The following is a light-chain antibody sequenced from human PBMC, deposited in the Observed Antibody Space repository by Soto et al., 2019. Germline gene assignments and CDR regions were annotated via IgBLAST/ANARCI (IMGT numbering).Light chain of an antibody. V-gene: IGLV2-23*02. Sequence: QSVLTQPASVSGSPGQSITISCTGASSDIGSYDLVSWYQQNSGKTPRLIIYEVNKRPWGVSNRFSGSKSGNTASLTISGLQAEDEADYYCCSYTSSNTLVFGGGTQLTVL. CDR2: EVN. CDR3: CSYTSSNTLV. J-gene: IGLJ2*01. CDR1: SSDIGSYDL.